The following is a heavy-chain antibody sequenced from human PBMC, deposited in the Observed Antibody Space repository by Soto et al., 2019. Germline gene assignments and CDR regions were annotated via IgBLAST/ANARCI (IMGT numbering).Heavy chain of an antibody. CDR1: GFTFSNYG. D-gene: IGHD2-8*02. CDR3: AGAGGQPSV. CDR2: IWYDGTNK. J-gene: IGHJ6*02. V-gene: IGHV3-33*01. Sequence: QVRLVESGGGVVQPGRSLRLSCAASGFTFSNYGMHWVRQAPGKGLEWVAAIWYDGTNKYYADSVKGRFTISRDNSKNTLYLQMNSLRAEDTAVYYCAGAGGQPSVWGQGTTVIVSS.